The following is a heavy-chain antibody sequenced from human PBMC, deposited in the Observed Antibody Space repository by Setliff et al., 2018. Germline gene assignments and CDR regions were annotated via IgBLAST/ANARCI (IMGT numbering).Heavy chain of an antibody. CDR3: ALEYSNSSPTVYYYMDV. V-gene: IGHV1-24*01. CDR1: GYTLTELS. D-gene: IGHD6-6*01. CDR2: FDPEDGET. Sequence: ASVTVSCTVSGYTLTELSMHCVRQAPGKGLEWMGGFDPEDGETIYAQKCQGRVTITADKSTSTAYMELSRLTSEDTAAYFCALEYSNSSPTVYYYMDVWGKGTTVTVSS. J-gene: IGHJ6*03.